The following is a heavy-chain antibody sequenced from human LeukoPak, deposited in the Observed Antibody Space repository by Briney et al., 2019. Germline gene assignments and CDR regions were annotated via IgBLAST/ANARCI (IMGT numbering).Heavy chain of an antibody. Sequence: PSETLSLTCTVSGGSISSGGYYWSWIRQHPGKGLEWIGYIYYSGSTNYNPSLKSRVTISVDTSKNQFSLKLSSVTAADTAVYYCARGWDSSYGDWGQGTMVTVSS. CDR3: ARGWDSSYGD. D-gene: IGHD3-22*01. CDR1: GGSISSGGYY. CDR2: IYYSGST. J-gene: IGHJ3*01. V-gene: IGHV4-61*08.